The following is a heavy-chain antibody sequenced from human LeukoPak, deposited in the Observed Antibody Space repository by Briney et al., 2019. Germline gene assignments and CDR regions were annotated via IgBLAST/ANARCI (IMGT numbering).Heavy chain of an antibody. CDR2: ISAYNGNT. J-gene: IGHJ4*02. CDR1: GYAFTTYG. V-gene: IGHV1-18*01. D-gene: IGHD3-22*01. CDR3: ARVWGYYYDSSGYSDFDY. Sequence: ASVKVSCKASGYAFTTYGITWVRQAPGQGLEWMGWISAYNGNTNYAQMFQSRVTMTIDTSTSTAYMELRSLKSDDTAVYYCARVWGYYYDSSGYSDFDYWGQGTLVTVSS.